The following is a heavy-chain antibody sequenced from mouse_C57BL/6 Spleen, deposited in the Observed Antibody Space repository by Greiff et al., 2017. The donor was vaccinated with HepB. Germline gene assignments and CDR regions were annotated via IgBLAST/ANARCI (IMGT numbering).Heavy chain of an antibody. D-gene: IGHD2-3*01. Sequence: EVKLVESGGGLVKPGGSLKLSCAASGFTFSDYGMHWVRQAPEKGLEWVAYISSGSSTIYYADTVKGRFTISRDKAKNTLFLQMTSLRSEDTAMYYCARGDGYYGYFDVWGTGTTVTVSS. CDR1: GFTFSDYG. V-gene: IGHV5-17*01. CDR2: ISSGSSTI. CDR3: ARGDGYYGYFDV. J-gene: IGHJ1*03.